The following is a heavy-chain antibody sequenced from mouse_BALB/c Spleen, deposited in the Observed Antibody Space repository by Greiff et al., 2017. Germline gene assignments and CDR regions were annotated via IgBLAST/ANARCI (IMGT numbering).Heavy chain of an antibody. Sequence: DVQLVESGGGLVQPGGSLKLSCAASGFTFSSYTMSWVRQTPEKRLEWVAYISNGGGSTYYPDTVKGRFTISRDNAKNTLYLQMSSLKSEDTAMYYCARRDWGMDYWGQGTSVTVSS. CDR2: ISNGGGST. CDR1: GFTFSSYT. V-gene: IGHV5-12-2*01. CDR3: ARRDWGMDY. J-gene: IGHJ4*01. D-gene: IGHD4-1*01.